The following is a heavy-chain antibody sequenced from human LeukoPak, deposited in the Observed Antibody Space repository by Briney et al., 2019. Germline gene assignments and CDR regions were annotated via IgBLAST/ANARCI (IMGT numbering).Heavy chain of an antibody. CDR3: ASGRSGYFDY. V-gene: IGHV1-69*05. J-gene: IGHJ4*02. D-gene: IGHD2-15*01. CDR1: GGTFSSYA. CDR2: IIPIFGTA. Sequence: SVKVSCNASGGTFSSYAISWVRQAPGQGLGWMGGIIPIFGTANYAQKFQGRVTITTDESTSTAYMELSSLRSEDTAVYYCASGRSGYFDYWGQGTLVTVSS.